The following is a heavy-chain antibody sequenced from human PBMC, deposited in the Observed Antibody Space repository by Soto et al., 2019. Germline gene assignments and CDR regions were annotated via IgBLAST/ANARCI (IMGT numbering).Heavy chain of an antibody. CDR1: GFIFSGSA. D-gene: IGHD1-26*01. Sequence: PGGSLRLSCAASGFIFSGSAMHWVRQAPGKGLEWVGHMRSKASNYATLYAASVKGRFTISRDDSKNTAYLQMNSLKIEDTAVYYCASNEVGPIWGKGTLVTVSS. V-gene: IGHV3-73*01. CDR2: MRSKASNYAT. J-gene: IGHJ4*02. CDR3: ASNEVGPI.